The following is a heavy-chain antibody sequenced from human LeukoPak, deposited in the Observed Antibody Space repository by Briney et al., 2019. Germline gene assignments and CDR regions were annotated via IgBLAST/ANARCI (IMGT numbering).Heavy chain of an antibody. J-gene: IGHJ6*03. V-gene: IGHV4-59*01. CDR3: ARAYYDFWSGDMGIYYYYYMDV. CDR2: IYYSGST. CDR1: GGSISSYY. D-gene: IGHD3-3*01. Sequence: SETLSLTCTVSGGSISSYYWSWIRQPPGKGLEWIGYIYYSGSTNYNPSLKSRVTISVDTSKNQFSLKLSSVTAADTAAYYCARAYYDFWSGDMGIYYYYYMDVWGKGTTVTVSS.